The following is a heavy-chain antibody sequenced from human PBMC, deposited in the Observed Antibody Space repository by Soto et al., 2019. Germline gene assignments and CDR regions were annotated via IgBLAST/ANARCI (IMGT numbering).Heavy chain of an antibody. Sequence: SETLSLTCAVYGGSFSGYYWSWIRQPPGKGLEWIGEINHSGSTNYNPSLKSRVTISVDTSKNQFSLKLSSVTAADTAVYYCARGQGYDFWSGTHWFDPWGQGTLVTVS. CDR3: ARGQGYDFWSGTHWFDP. CDR2: INHSGST. CDR1: GGSFSGYY. J-gene: IGHJ5*02. V-gene: IGHV4-34*01. D-gene: IGHD3-3*01.